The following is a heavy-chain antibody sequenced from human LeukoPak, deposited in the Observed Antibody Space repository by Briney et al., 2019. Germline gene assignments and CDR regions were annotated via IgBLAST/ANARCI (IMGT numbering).Heavy chain of an antibody. CDR2: INWNGGST. Sequence: GGSLRLSCAASGFTFDDYGMSWVRQAPGKGLEWVSGINWNGGSTGYADSVKGRFTISRDNAKNSLYLQMNSLRAEDTALYYCASNYYDSRGYYSPYFDYWGQGTLVTASS. J-gene: IGHJ4*02. CDR1: GFTFDDYG. CDR3: ASNYYDSRGYYSPYFDY. D-gene: IGHD3-22*01. V-gene: IGHV3-20*04.